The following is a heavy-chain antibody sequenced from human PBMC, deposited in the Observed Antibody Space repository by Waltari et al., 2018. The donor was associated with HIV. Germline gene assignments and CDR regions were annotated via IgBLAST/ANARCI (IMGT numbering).Heavy chain of an antibody. J-gene: IGHJ4*02. Sequence: EVRLVQSGGGLVKPGESLTLSCTASGFNFNLFSMTWVRLAPGKGLEWVSSSSRSSSYSYYSDAVKGRFTVSRDNAKNSLLLQLNTLTAEDTALYYCVRDRTSLTTGDFESWGQGAPVTVSS. CDR3: VRDRTSLTTGDFES. D-gene: IGHD1-1*01. V-gene: IGHV3-21*02. CDR1: GFNFNLFS. CDR2: SSRSSSYS.